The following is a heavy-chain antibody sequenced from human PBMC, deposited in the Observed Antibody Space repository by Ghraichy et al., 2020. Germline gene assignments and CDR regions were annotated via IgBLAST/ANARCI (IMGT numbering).Heavy chain of an antibody. CDR3: AKRTVGWGHFDY. CDR2: ISGDGSET. CDR1: GFTFSSCA. J-gene: IGHJ4*02. D-gene: IGHD4-23*01. V-gene: IGHV3-23*01. Sequence: GGSLRLSCAASGFTFSSCAMSWVRQAPGKGLEWVSTISGDGSETFYADSVKGRFTISRDNSKNTLFVQMNSLRAEDTALYYCAKRTVGWGHFDYWGQGILVTVSS.